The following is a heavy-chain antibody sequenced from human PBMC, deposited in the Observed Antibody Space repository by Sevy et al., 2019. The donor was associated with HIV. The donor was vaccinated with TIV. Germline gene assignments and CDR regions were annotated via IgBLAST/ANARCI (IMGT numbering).Heavy chain of an antibody. CDR2: IYDSGSA. CDR3: ARDRVTIFGVTIDYYFDY. D-gene: IGHD3-3*01. Sequence: SETLSLTCTVSGDSISNYYWSWIRQPAGKGLEWIGRIYDSGSATYNPSLESRVTMSADTTKNQWSLKLNSVTAADTAVYYCARDRVTIFGVTIDYYFDYWGQGTLVTVSS. J-gene: IGHJ4*02. V-gene: IGHV4-4*07. CDR1: GDSISNYY.